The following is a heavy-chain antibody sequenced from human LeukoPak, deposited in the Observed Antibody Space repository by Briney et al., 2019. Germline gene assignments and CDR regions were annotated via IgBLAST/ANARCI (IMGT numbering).Heavy chain of an antibody. CDR1: GFTFSSYE. V-gene: IGHV3-48*03. CDR2: ISSSGNTI. J-gene: IGHJ4*02. Sequence: GGSLRLSCAASGFTFSSYEMNWVRQAPGKGLEWVSYISSSGNTIYYADSVKGRFTISRDNAKNTLYLQMNSLRAEDTAVYFCARARIAAPLLDYWGQGSLVTVSS. D-gene: IGHD6-13*01. CDR3: ARARIAAPLLDY.